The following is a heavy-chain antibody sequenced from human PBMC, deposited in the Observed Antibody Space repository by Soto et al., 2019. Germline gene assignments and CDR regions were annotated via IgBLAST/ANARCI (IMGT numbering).Heavy chain of an antibody. D-gene: IGHD5-18*01. CDR2: INPNSGGT. Sequence: ASVKVSCKASGYTFTGYYMHWVRQAPGQGLEWMGWINPNSGGTNYAQEFQGRVTMTRDTSISTAYMELSRLRSDDTAVYYCARDQMVTFFGEGGPGRYWFDPWGQGTLVTVSS. V-gene: IGHV1-2*02. CDR3: ARDQMVTFFGEGGPGRYWFDP. J-gene: IGHJ5*02. CDR1: GYTFTGYY.